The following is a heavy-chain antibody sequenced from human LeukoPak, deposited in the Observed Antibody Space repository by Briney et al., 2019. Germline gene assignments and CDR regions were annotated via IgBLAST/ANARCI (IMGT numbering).Heavy chain of an antibody. Sequence: PGGSLRLSCSASGFTFSSYAMHWVRQAPGKGLEWVAVISYDGSNKYYADSVKGRFTISRDNSKNTLYLQMNSLRAEDTAVYYCAKEGGYSYGLYGMDVWGQGTTVTVSS. V-gene: IGHV3-30*04. D-gene: IGHD5-18*01. J-gene: IGHJ6*02. CDR2: ISYDGSNK. CDR1: GFTFSSYA. CDR3: AKEGGYSYGLYGMDV.